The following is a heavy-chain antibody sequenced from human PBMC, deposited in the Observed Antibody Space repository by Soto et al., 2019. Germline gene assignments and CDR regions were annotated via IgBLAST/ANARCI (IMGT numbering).Heavy chain of an antibody. Sequence: SVKVSCKASGGTFSTYTITWLRQAPGQGPEWMGRIIPVLGIANYAQKFQGRITITADKSTSTAYMELSSLRSEDTAIYYCARDPFGTDNGGSADFEHWGQGTLVTVSS. J-gene: IGHJ4*02. CDR3: ARDPFGTDNGGSADFEH. CDR1: GGTFSTYT. V-gene: IGHV1-69*04. D-gene: IGHD4-17*01. CDR2: IIPVLGIA.